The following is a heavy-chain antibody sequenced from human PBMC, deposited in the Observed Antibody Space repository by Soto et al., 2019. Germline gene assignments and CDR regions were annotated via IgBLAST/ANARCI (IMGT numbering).Heavy chain of an antibody. Sequence: PGGSLRLSCAASGFAFSMNWVRQAPGKGLEWVSYISRSRATIYYADSVQGRFTISRDDAKNSLYLQMNSLRDDDTAVYYCVRGRSDSLMDVWGHGTTVTVSS. CDR1: GFAFS. J-gene: IGHJ6*02. D-gene: IGHD2-15*01. CDR3: VRGRSDSLMDV. V-gene: IGHV3-48*02. CDR2: ISRSRATI.